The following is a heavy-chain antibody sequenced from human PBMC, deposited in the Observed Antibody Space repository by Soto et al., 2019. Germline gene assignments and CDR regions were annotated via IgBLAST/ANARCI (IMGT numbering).Heavy chain of an antibody. CDR2: IIPIFGTA. J-gene: IGHJ3*02. Sequence: SVKVSCKASGGTFSSYAISWVRQAPGQGLEWMGGIIPIFGTANYAQEFQGRVTITADESTSTAYMELSSLRSEDTAVYYCARDGYCSGGSCYNHDAFDIWGQGTMVTVSS. D-gene: IGHD2-15*01. CDR1: GGTFSSYA. V-gene: IGHV1-69*13. CDR3: ARDGYCSGGSCYNHDAFDI.